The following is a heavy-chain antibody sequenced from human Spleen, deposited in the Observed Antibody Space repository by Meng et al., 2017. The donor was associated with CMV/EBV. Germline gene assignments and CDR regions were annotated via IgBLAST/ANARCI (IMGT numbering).Heavy chain of an antibody. V-gene: IGHV4-59*01. CDR2: LYFSGST. CDR1: GGSISSFY. CDR3: ARGLDYFDY. Sequence: GSLRLSCTVSGGSISSFYLHWIRQPPGKGLEWIGSLYFSGSTNYNPSLKSRVTISRDTSKNRFSLKLSSVTAADTAVYYCARGLDYFDYWGQGTLVTSPQ. J-gene: IGHJ4*02. D-gene: IGHD3-22*01.